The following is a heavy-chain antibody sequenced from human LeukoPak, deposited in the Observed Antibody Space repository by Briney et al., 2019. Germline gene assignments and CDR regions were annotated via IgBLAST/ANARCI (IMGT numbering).Heavy chain of an antibody. CDR1: GFTFNSFW. CDR3: TRDTGCSGGTCYSFYDY. CDR2: IKEDGSEK. D-gene: IGHD2-15*01. Sequence: GGSLRLSCAASGFTFNSFWMTWVRQAPGKGLEWVANIKEDGSEKYYVDSVKGRFTISRDNAKNSLYLQLNSLGAEDTAVYYCTRDTGCSGGTCYSFYDYWGQGTLVTVSS. J-gene: IGHJ4*02. V-gene: IGHV3-7*01.